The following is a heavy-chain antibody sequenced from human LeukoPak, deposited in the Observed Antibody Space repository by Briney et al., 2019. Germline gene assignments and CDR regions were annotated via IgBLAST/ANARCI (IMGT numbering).Heavy chain of an antibody. CDR1: GYTLTELS. V-gene: IGHV1-18*01. Sequence: ASVKVSCKVSGYTLTELSMHWVRQAPGQGLEWMGWISAYNGNTNYVQKLQGRVTMTTDTSTSTAYMELRSLRSDDTAVYYCARENSYYYGMDVWGQGTTVTVSS. CDR2: ISAYNGNT. CDR3: ARENSYYYGMDV. J-gene: IGHJ6*02.